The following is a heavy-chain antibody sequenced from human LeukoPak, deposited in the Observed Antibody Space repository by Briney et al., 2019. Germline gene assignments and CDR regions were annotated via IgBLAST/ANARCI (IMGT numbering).Heavy chain of an antibody. J-gene: IGHJ4*02. V-gene: IGHV3-66*01. Sequence: GGSLRLSRAASGFTVSSNYMSWVRQAPGKGLEWVSVIYSGGSTYYADSVKGRFTISRDNSKNTLYLQMNSLRAEDTAVYYCARAAQHYYDSSGYSDYWGQGTLVTVSS. CDR2: IYSGGST. CDR3: ARAAQHYYDSSGYSDY. D-gene: IGHD3-22*01. CDR1: GFTVSSNY.